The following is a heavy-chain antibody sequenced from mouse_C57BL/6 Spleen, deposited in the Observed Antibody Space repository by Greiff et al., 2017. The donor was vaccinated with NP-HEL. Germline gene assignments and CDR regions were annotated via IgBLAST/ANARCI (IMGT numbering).Heavy chain of an antibody. D-gene: IGHD3-2*02. CDR3: ARHTAQAV. CDR1: GYTFTSYG. CDR2: IYPRSGNT. J-gene: IGHJ4*01. V-gene: IGHV1-81*01. Sequence: VQLQQSGAELARPGASVKLSCKASGYTFTSYGISWVKQRTGQGLEWIGEIYPRSGNTYYNEKFKGKATLTADKSSSTAYMELRSLTSEDSAVYFCARHTAQAVWGQGTSVTVSS.